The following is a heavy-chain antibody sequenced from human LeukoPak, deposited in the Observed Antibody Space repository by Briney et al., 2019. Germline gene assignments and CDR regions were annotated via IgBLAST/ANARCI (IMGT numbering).Heavy chain of an antibody. CDR2: IYHSGST. CDR1: GGSISSGGYS. Sequence: SQTLSLTCAVSGGSISSGGYSWSWIRQPPGKGLEWIGYIYHSGSTYYNPSLKSRVTISVDRSKNQFSLKLSSVTAADTAVYYCARGKDSPDCGDYLDYWGQGTLVTVSS. CDR3: ARGKDSPDCGDYLDY. J-gene: IGHJ4*02. V-gene: IGHV4-30-2*01. D-gene: IGHD4-17*01.